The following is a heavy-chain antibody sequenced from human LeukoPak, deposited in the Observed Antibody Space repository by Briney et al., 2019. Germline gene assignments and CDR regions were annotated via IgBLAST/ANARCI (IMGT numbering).Heavy chain of an antibody. V-gene: IGHV4-34*01. J-gene: IGHJ4*02. CDR3: ARAPAIAGYYFDY. Sequence: SETLSLTCAVCGGSFSGYYWSWIRQPPGKGLEWIGEINHSGSTNYNPSLKSRVTISVDTSKNQFSLKLSSVTAADTAVYYCARAPAIAGYYFDYWGQGTLVTVSS. D-gene: IGHD2-2*02. CDR2: INHSGST. CDR1: GGSFSGYY.